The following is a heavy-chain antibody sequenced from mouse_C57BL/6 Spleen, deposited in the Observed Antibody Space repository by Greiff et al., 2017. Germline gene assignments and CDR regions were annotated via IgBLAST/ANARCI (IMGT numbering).Heavy chain of an antibody. Sequence: QVQLKESGPGLVQPSQSLSITCTVSGFSLTSYGVHWVRQSPGKGLEWLGVIWRGGSTDYNAAFMSRLSITKDNSKSQVFFKMNSLQADDTAIYYCAKKGNDYGYAMDYWGQGTSVTVSS. J-gene: IGHJ4*01. CDR2: IWRGGST. CDR3: AKKGNDYGYAMDY. D-gene: IGHD2-4*01. CDR1: GFSLTSYG. V-gene: IGHV2-5*01.